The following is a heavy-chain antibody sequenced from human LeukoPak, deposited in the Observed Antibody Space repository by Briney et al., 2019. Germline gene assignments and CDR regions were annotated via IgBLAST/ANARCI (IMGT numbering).Heavy chain of an antibody. CDR3: ARAYYDILTGPMAGYYYYGMDV. D-gene: IGHD3-9*01. Sequence: WASVKVSCKASGYTFTSYGISWVRQAPGQGLEWMGWISAYNGNTNYAQKLQGRVTMTTDTSTSTAYMELRGLRSDDTAVYYCARAYYDILTGPMAGYYYYGMDVWGQGTTVTVSS. CDR2: ISAYNGNT. CDR1: GYTFTSYG. V-gene: IGHV1-18*01. J-gene: IGHJ6*02.